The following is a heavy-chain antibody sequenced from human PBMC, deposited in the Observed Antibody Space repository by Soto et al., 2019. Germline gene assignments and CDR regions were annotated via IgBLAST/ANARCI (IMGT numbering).Heavy chain of an antibody. CDR2: IYYSGST. CDR1: GGSISSGDYY. V-gene: IGHV4-30-4*01. CDR3: ATSLGHYYDSSGYYSDY. D-gene: IGHD3-22*01. J-gene: IGHJ4*02. Sequence: PSETLSLTCTVSGGSISSGDYYWSWIRQPPGKGLEWIGYIYYSGSTYYNPSLKSRVTISVDTSKNQFSLKLSSVTAADTAVYYCATSLGHYYDSSGYYSDYWGQGTLVTVSS.